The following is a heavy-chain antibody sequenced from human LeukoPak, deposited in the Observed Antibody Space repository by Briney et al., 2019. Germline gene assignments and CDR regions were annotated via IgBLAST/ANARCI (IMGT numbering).Heavy chain of an antibody. Sequence: SETLPLTCTVSGGSSSSYYWSWIRQPPGKGLEWIGYVYYSGSNNYNPSLKSRVTISLDTSKSQFSPKLSSVTAADTAVYYCARRMYYYDSSGYGGYWLDPWGQGTLVTVSS. V-gene: IGHV4-59*08. CDR1: GGSSSSYY. CDR3: ARRMYYYDSSGYGGYWLDP. J-gene: IGHJ5*02. CDR2: VYYSGSN. D-gene: IGHD3-22*01.